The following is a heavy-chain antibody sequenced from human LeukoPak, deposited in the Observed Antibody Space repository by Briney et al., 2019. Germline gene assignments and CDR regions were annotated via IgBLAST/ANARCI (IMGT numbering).Heavy chain of an antibody. CDR3: ARSHSSGWLLFDY. D-gene: IGHD6-19*01. Sequence: ASVKVSCKASAYTFTGYYIHWVRQAPGQGLEWMGWINPNSGGTTYAQNFQGRVTMTRDTSISTAYMELSNLRSDDTAMYYCARSHSSGWLLFDYWGQGTLVTVSS. CDR2: INPNSGGT. V-gene: IGHV1-2*02. CDR1: AYTFTGYY. J-gene: IGHJ4*02.